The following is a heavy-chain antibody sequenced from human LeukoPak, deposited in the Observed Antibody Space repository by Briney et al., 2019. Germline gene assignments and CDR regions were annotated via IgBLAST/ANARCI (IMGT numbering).Heavy chain of an antibody. V-gene: IGHV3-30*18. CDR1: GFTFSSYG. J-gene: IGHJ4*02. CDR3: AKWVYSGYGEESDY. Sequence: GGSLRLSCAASGFTFSSYGMHWVRQAPGKGLEWVAVISYDGSNKYYADSVKGRFTISRDNSKNTLYLQMNSLRAEDTAVCYCAKWVYSGYGEESDYWGQGTLVTVSS. D-gene: IGHD5-12*01. CDR2: ISYDGSNK.